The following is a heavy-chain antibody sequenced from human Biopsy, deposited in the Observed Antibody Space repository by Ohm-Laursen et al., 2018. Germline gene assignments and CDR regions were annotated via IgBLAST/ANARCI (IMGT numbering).Heavy chain of an antibody. Sequence: SLRLSCAAAGFIFDDYAMHWVRQAPGKGLEWVSSITWNSGTIDYADSVKGRFTISRDNAKNSLYLQMNSLRAGDTALYYCAKARVAIRYFDIWGRGTLVTVSS. V-gene: IGHV3-9*01. CDR2: ITWNSGTI. CDR3: AKARVAIRYFDI. J-gene: IGHJ2*01. CDR1: GFIFDDYA. D-gene: IGHD2-15*01.